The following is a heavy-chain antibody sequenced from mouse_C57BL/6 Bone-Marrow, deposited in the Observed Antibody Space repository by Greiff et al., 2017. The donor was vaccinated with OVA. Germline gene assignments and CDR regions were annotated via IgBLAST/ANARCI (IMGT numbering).Heavy chain of an antibody. J-gene: IGHJ1*03. D-gene: IGHD1-1*01. V-gene: IGHV3-6*01. Sequence: DVQLQESGPGLVKPSQSLSLTCSVTGYSITSGYYWNWIRQFPGNKLEWMGYISYDGSNNYNPSLKNRISITRDTSKNQFFLKLNSVTTEDTATYYCASTTVVADWYFDVWGTGTTVTVSS. CDR1: GYSITSGYY. CDR3: ASTTVVADWYFDV. CDR2: ISYDGSN.